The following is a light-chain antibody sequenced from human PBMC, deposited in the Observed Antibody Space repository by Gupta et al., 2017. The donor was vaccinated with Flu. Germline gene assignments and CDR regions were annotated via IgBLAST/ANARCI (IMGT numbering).Light chain of an antibody. J-gene: IGKJ2*01. Sequence: EIVLTQSPGTLSLSPGERATLSCRASQSVTSSRLAWYQQRPGQAPRLLIHGASSRATDIPDRFSGSGSGTDFTLTINRVEPEDFAVYYCQQYTVSPLTFGQGTNLEIK. CDR3: QQYTVSPLT. V-gene: IGKV3-20*01. CDR2: GAS. CDR1: QSVTSSR.